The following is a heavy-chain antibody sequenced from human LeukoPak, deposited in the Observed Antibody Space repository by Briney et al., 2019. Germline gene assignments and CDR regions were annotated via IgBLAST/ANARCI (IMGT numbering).Heavy chain of an antibody. Sequence: PGGSLRLSCAASGFTFSSYAMSWVRQAPGKGLEWVSAISGSGGSTYYADSVKGRFTISRDNSKNTLYLQMNSLRAEDTAVYYCARFRITGTKGPSWFDPWGQGTLVTVSS. CDR1: GFTFSSYA. V-gene: IGHV3-23*01. D-gene: IGHD1-20*01. J-gene: IGHJ5*02. CDR2: ISGSGGST. CDR3: ARFRITGTKGPSWFDP.